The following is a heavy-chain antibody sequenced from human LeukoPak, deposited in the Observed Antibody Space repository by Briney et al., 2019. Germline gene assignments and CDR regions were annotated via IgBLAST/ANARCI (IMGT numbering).Heavy chain of an antibody. D-gene: IGHD4-17*01. J-gene: IGHJ6*02. CDR3: ARAPYGGMDV. CDR2: ISSSGSTI. V-gene: IGHV3-48*03. CDR1: GFTFSSYE. Sequence: PGGSLRLSCAASGFTFSSYEMNWVRQAPGKGLEWVSYISSSGSTIYYADSVKGRFTISRDNAKNSLYLQMNSLRAEDTAVYYCARAPYGGMDVWGQGTTVTVSS.